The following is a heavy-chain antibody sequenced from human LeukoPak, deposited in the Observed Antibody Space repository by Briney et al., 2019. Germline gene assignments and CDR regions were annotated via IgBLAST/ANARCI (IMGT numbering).Heavy chain of an antibody. Sequence: QPGGSLRLSCAASGFTFDNYAMHWVRQVPGKGLEWVSGISWNGGSIAYADSVKGRFTISRDNAKNSLYPQMNSLKAEDMAFYYCTRSSGWYNYFDYWGQGTLVTVSS. CDR1: GFTFDNYA. D-gene: IGHD6-19*01. CDR2: ISWNGGSI. J-gene: IGHJ4*02. V-gene: IGHV3-9*03. CDR3: TRSSGWYNYFDY.